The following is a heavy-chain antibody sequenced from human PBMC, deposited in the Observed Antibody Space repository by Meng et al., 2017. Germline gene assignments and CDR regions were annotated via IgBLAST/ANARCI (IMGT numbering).Heavy chain of an antibody. D-gene: IGHD3-10*01. V-gene: IGHV3-21*01. J-gene: IGHJ3*02. CDR1: GFTFSSYS. CDR2: ISSSSSYI. CDR3: AKGRVLLWFGELLSAGAFDI. Sequence: GESLKISCAASGFTFSSYSMNWVRQAPGKGLEWVSSISSSSSYIYYADSVKGRFSISRDNAKNSLYLQMNSLRAEDTAVYYWAKGRVLLWFGELLSAGAFDIWGQGTMVTVSS.